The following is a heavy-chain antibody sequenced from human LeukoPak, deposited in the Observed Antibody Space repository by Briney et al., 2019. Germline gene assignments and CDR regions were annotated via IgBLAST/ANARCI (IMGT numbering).Heavy chain of an antibody. V-gene: IGHV1-8*01. CDR3: ARDPEPIVVVPAAMDRNYYYYYGMDV. J-gene: IGHJ6*02. CDR2: MNPNSGNT. Sequence: GASVKVSCKASGYTFTSYDINWVRQATGQGLEWMGWMNPNSGNTGYAQKFQGRVTITADESTSTAYMELSSLRSEDTAVYYCARDPEPIVVVPAAMDRNYYYYYGMDVWGQGTTVTVSS. CDR1: GYTFTSYD. D-gene: IGHD2-2*01.